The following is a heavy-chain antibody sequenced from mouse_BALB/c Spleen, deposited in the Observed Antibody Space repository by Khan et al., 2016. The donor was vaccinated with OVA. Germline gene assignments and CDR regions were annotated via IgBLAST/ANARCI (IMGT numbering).Heavy chain of an antibody. J-gene: IGHJ3*01. Sequence: QVQLQQSGTELVRPGTSVKLSCKASGYTFTSYWMNWIKQRPEQGLEWLGRIDPYDSETHYNQKFKDKAILTVGKSSNTAYMQLSILPSEASAVYYCARNPFAYWGQGTLVTVSA. CDR3: ARNPFAY. CDR1: GYTFTSYW. CDR2: IDPYDSET. V-gene: IGHV1-52*01.